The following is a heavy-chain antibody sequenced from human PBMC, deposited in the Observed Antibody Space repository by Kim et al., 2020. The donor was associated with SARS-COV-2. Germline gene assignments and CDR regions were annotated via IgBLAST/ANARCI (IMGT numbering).Heavy chain of an antibody. D-gene: IGHD6-19*01. J-gene: IGHJ4*02. V-gene: IGHV3-23*01. CDR3: AKRTNSAWYPDY. Sequence: YADSVRGRFTISRDNSKSTLYLQMNSLRVEDTAVYYCAKRTNSAWYPDYWGQGTLVTVSS.